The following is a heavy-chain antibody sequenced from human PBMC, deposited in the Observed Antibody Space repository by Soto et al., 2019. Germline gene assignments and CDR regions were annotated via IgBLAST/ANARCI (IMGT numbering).Heavy chain of an antibody. D-gene: IGHD3-10*01. CDR1: GFTFNDYW. J-gene: IGHJ6*02. CDR2: ITSHGTSI. Sequence: EVKLVESGGGSVQPGGSLRLSCEASGFTFNDYWMHWVRQGPGKGLTWVSRITSHGTSISYADSVKGRFSISRDNARNTLYLQMNSLRAEDTAVYYCARDPPGSGKYLYYGMDFWGQGTTVTVSS. V-gene: IGHV3-74*01. CDR3: ARDPPGSGKYLYYGMDF.